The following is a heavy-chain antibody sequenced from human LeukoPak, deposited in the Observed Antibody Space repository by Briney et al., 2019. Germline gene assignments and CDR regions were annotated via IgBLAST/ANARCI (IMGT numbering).Heavy chain of an antibody. V-gene: IGHV4-34*01. CDR1: GGSFSGYY. CDR2: INHSGST. CDR3: ARAPYSSHIDY. J-gene: IGHJ4*02. Sequence: SETLSLTCAVYGGSFSGYYWSWIRQPPGKGLEWIGEINHSGSTNYNPSLKSRVTISVDTSKNQFSLELSSVTAADTAVYYCARAPYSSHIDYWGQGTLVTVSS. D-gene: IGHD6-13*01.